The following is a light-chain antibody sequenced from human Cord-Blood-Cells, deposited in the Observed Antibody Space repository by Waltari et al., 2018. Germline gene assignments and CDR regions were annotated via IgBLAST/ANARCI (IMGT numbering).Light chain of an antibody. J-gene: IGKJ4*01. CDR2: LGS. CDR3: MQALQTPLT. V-gene: IGKV2-28*01. Sequence: DIVMTQSPLSLPVTPGEPASIPCRSSQSLLHSNGYNYLDWYLQKPGQSPQLLIYLGSNRASGVPDRFSGNGSGTDFTLKISRVEAEDVGVYYCMQALQTPLTFGGGTKVEIK. CDR1: QSLLHSNGYNY.